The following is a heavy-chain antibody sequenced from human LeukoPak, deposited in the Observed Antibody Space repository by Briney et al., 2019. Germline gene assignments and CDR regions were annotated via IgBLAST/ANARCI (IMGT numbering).Heavy chain of an antibody. CDR1: GGSISSGSYY. V-gene: IGHV4-61*02. CDR2: IYTSGST. CDR3: ARGPSSGLYFQH. J-gene: IGHJ1*01. Sequence: PSQTLSLTCTVSGGSISSGSYYWSWIRQPAGKGLEWIERIYTSGSTNYNPSLKSRVTISVDTSKNQFSLKLSSVTAADTAVYYCARGPSSGLYFQHWGQGTLVTVSS. D-gene: IGHD6-25*01.